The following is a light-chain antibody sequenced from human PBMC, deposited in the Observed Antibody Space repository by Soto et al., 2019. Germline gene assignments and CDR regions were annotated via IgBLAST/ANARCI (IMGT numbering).Light chain of an antibody. CDR2: GAS. Sequence: EIVLTQSPGTLSLSPGERATLSCRASQSVTSTYLAWYQQKPGQAPRLLIYGASRRATGISDRFSGSGSGTDFTLTISRLEPEDFAVYYCQQYGSPPLFGGGTKVEI. CDR3: QQYGSPPL. CDR1: QSVTSTY. J-gene: IGKJ4*01. V-gene: IGKV3-20*01.